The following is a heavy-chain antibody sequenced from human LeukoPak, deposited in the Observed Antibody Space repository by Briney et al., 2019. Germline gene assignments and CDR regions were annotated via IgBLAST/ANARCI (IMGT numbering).Heavy chain of an antibody. V-gene: IGHV4-30-4*08. CDR1: GGSISSGDYY. D-gene: IGHD5-24*01. CDR2: IYYSGGT. J-gene: IGHJ4*02. Sequence: PSETLSLTCTVSGGSISSGDYYWSWIRQPPGKGLEWIGYIYYSGGTSYSPSLKSRVSISVDTSKNQFSLKLTSVTAADTAVYYCARVNYYFDYWGQGTLVTVSS. CDR3: ARVNYYFDY.